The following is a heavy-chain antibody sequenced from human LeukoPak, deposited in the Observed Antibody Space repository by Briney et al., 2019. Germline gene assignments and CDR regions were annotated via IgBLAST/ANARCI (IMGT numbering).Heavy chain of an antibody. V-gene: IGHV1-18*01. J-gene: IGHJ5*02. CDR1: GYTFTSYG. Sequence: GASVKVSSKASGYTFTSYGISWVRQAPGQGLEWMGWISAYNGNTNYAQKLQGRVTMTTDTSTSTAYMELRSLRSDDTAVYYCARDPLRFGELFGNWFDPWGQGTLVTVSS. CDR3: ARDPLRFGELFGNWFDP. D-gene: IGHD3-10*01. CDR2: ISAYNGNT.